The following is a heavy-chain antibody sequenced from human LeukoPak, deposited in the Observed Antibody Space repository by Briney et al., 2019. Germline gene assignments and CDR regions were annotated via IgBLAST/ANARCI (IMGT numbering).Heavy chain of an antibody. CDR3: ARERLGELSHDY. Sequence: ASVKVSCKASGYTFTSYYMHWVRQAPGQGLEWMGIINPSGGSTSYAKKFRGRVTMTRDTSTSTVYMDLSSLRSEDTAVYYCARERLGELSHDYWGQGTLVTVSS. V-gene: IGHV1-46*01. CDR1: GYTFTSYY. J-gene: IGHJ4*02. CDR2: INPSGGST. D-gene: IGHD3-16*02.